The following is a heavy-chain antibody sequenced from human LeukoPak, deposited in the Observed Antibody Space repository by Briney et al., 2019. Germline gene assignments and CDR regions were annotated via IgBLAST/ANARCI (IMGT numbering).Heavy chain of an antibody. J-gene: IGHJ4*02. CDR2: ISGGGRTT. V-gene: IGHV3-23*01. CDR3: AKNVVFTRYFDS. Sequence: GGSLRLSCAASGFTFTNHAMSWVRQAPGKGLQWIAVISGGGRTTEYADSVKGRFTVSRDNSMNTLSLHMDSPRVEDTAIYYCAKNVVFTRYFDSCGQGTMVTVSS. CDR1: GFTFTNHA. D-gene: IGHD2-21*01.